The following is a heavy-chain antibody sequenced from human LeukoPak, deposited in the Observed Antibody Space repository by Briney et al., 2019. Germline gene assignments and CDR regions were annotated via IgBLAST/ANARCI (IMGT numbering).Heavy chain of an antibody. Sequence: ASVKVSCKASGYTFTGYYMHWVRQAPGQGLEWMGWINPNSGGTNYAQKFRGRVTMTRDTSISTAYMELSRLRSDDTAVYYCARGGVLMVYAMADWFDPWGQGTLVTVSS. J-gene: IGHJ5*02. CDR1: GYTFTGYY. CDR3: ARGGVLMVYAMADWFDP. V-gene: IGHV1-2*02. D-gene: IGHD2-8*01. CDR2: INPNSGGT.